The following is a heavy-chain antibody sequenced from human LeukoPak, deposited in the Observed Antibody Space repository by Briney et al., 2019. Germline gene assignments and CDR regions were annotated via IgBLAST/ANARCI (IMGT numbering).Heavy chain of an antibody. Sequence: PSETLSLICTVSGDSIRSFFWSWIRQPAGKGLEWIGRVYASGTTNYNPSLKSRVTMSVDTSKNQLSLKVTSVTAADTAVYYCTTAFGGSGKWGQGTLVTVSS. V-gene: IGHV4-4*07. CDR1: GDSIRSFF. J-gene: IGHJ4*02. CDR3: TTAFGGSGK. D-gene: IGHD2-15*01. CDR2: VYASGTT.